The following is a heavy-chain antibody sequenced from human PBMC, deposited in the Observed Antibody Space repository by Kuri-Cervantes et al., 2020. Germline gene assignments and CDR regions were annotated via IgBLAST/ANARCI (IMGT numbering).Heavy chain of an antibody. J-gene: IGHJ4*02. CDR1: GGSISSYY. Sequence: GSLRLSCTVSGGSISSYYWSWIRQPPGKGLEWIGYIYYSGSTNYNPSLKSRVTISVDTSKNQFSLKLSSVTAADTAVYYCASQYSSGWYEAPYWGQGTLVTVSS. D-gene: IGHD6-19*01. CDR2: IYYSGST. CDR3: ASQYSSGWYEAPY. V-gene: IGHV4-59*08.